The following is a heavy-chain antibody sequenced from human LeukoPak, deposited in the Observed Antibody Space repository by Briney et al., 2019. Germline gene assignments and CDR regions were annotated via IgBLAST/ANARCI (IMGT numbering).Heavy chain of an antibody. CDR2: IYSGGST. Sequence: GGSLRLSCAVSGFTVSSNYMSWVRQAPGKGLEWVSFIYSGGSTYYADSVKGRFTISRDNSKNTLYLQMNSLRPEDTAVYYCARALYRGYYFDYWGQGTLVTVSS. J-gene: IGHJ4*02. CDR3: ARALYRGYYFDY. V-gene: IGHV3-53*01. CDR1: GFTVSSNY. D-gene: IGHD3-16*01.